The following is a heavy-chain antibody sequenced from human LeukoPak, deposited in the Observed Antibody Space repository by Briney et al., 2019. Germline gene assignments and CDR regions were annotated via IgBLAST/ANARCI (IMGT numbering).Heavy chain of an antibody. CDR1: GGSISSYY. CDR2: IYYSGST. J-gene: IGHJ2*01. V-gene: IGHV4-59*01. Sequence: SETLSLTCTVSGGSISSYYWSWIRQPPGKGLEWIGYIYYSGSTNYNPSLKSRVTISVDTSKNHLSLKLSSVTAADAAVYYCARELYYDIFTGSVGRYWYFDLWGRGTLVTVSS. D-gene: IGHD3-9*01. CDR3: ARELYYDIFTGSVGRYWYFDL.